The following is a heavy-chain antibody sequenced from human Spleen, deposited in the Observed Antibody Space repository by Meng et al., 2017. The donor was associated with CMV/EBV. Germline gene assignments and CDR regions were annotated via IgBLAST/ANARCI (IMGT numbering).Heavy chain of an antibody. V-gene: IGHV3-11*04. CDR3: ARDSWNDDAFDI. D-gene: IGHD1-1*01. CDR1: GFTFSDYY. J-gene: IGHJ3*02. CDR2: ISSSGSTI. Sequence: GESLKISCAASGFTFSDYYMSWIRQAPGKGPEWVSYISSSGSTIYYADSVKGRFTISRDNAKNSLYLQMNSLRAEDTAAYYCARDSWNDDAFDIWGQGTMVTVSS.